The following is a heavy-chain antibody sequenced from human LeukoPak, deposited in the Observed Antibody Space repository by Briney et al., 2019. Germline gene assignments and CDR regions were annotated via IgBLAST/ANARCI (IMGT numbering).Heavy chain of an antibody. CDR2: ISPSGNSK. CDR3: ARACESRDVVPAAADY. Sequence: PGGSLRLSCATSTFTFSSYTMNWVRQAPGKGLEWVSSISPSGNSKYHADSVKGRFTISRDNAENSLYMQMNSLRAEDTAVYYCARACESRDVVPAAADYWGQGTLVTVSS. D-gene: IGHD2-2*01. CDR1: TFTFSSYT. J-gene: IGHJ4*02. V-gene: IGHV3-21*01.